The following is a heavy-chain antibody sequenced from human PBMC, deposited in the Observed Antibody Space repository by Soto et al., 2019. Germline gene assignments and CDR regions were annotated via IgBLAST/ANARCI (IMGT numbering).Heavy chain of an antibody. D-gene: IGHD5-12*01. CDR2: IFSSGST. Sequence: SETLSLTCTVSGGSINTFYWSWVRQPAGKGLEWIGRIFSSGSTSFNPSLESRVTMSVDTSKNHFSLNLSSVTAADMAVYYCAREGSYSAYNFAHGIQLWSFDFWGQGALVTVSS. CDR1: GGSINTFY. V-gene: IGHV4-4*07. CDR3: AREGSYSAYNFAHGIQLWSFDF. J-gene: IGHJ4*02.